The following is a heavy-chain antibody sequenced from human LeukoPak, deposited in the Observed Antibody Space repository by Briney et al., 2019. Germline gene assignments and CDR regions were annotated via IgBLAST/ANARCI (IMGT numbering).Heavy chain of an antibody. J-gene: IGHJ4*02. V-gene: IGHV5-51*01. D-gene: IGHD3-16*01. CDR2: IYPGDLDT. Sequence: GESLKISCKASGYIFTHQWIGWVRQMPGKGLEWMGVIYPGDLDTRYSPSVQGQVTISVDKSITTAYLHWSSLKSSGTAMYYCARHTNGGDFDYWGPGTMVTVSS. CDR3: ARHTNGGDFDY. CDR1: GYIFTHQW.